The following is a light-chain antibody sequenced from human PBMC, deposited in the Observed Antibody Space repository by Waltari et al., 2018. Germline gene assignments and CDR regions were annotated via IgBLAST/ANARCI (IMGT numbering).Light chain of an antibody. CDR1: QTFSSSY. V-gene: IGKV3-20*01. CDR2: GAS. Sequence: RATLSGRASQTFSSSYLAWYQQKPGQAPRLLIYGASTRAAGCPVRFSGSGSGTDFTLTISRLEPEDFAVYYCQHYGTSPPLTFGGGTKVEIK. J-gene: IGKJ4*01. CDR3: QHYGTSPPLT.